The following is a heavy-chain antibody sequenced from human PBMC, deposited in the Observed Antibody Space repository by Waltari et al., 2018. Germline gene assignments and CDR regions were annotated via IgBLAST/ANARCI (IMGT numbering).Heavy chain of an antibody. J-gene: IGHJ4*02. CDR3: ARDTGVGYSSSWFHFGY. CDR2: IYYSGST. Sequence: QVQLQESGPGLVKPSETLSLTCTVSGGSISSGDYYWSWIRQHPGKGLEWIGYIYYSGSTHYNPSLKSRTTISVDTSKNQFSLNLSSVTAADTAVYYCARDTGVGYSSSWFHFGYWGQGTLVTVSS. D-gene: IGHD6-13*01. CDR1: GGSISSGDYY. V-gene: IGHV4-31*03.